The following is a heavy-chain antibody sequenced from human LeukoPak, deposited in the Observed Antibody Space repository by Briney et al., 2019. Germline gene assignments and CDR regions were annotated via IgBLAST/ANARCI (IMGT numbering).Heavy chain of an antibody. CDR1: GFTFSSYG. CDR2: ISGSDAGT. Sequence: PGGTLRLSCAASGFTFSSYGMSWVRQAPGKGLEWVSAISGSDAGTYYADSVKGRFTISRDNSKNTLYLQMNSLRAEDTAVYYCARRAGAYSHPYDYWGQGTLVTVSS. D-gene: IGHD4/OR15-4a*01. V-gene: IGHV3-23*01. J-gene: IGHJ4*02. CDR3: ARRAGAYSHPYDY.